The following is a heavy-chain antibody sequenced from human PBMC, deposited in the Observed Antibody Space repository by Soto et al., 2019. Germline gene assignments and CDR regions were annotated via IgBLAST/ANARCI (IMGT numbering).Heavy chain of an antibody. J-gene: IGHJ4*02. CDR3: AKDNPAVDY. CDR1: GFTFSSYG. CDR2: ISYDGSDK. V-gene: IGHV3-30*18. Sequence: PGGSLRLSCAAPGFTFSSYGIHWVRQGPGKGLEWVAMISYDGSDKYYADSVKGRFTISRDNSKNTLFLQMNALTGEDTALYYCAKDNPAVDYWGQGALVTVSS.